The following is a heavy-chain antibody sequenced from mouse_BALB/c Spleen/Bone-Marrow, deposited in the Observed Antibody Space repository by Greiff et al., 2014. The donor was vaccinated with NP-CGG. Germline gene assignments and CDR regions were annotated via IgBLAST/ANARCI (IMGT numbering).Heavy chain of an antibody. CDR2: IHYSGST. D-gene: IGHD1-1*01. V-gene: IGHV3-1*02. Sequence: VQLKDSGPDLVKPSQSLSLTCTVTGYSITSGYSWHWIRQFPENKLEWMGYIHYSGSTNYNQSLKSRITITRDTSKNQFFVQLNSVTSEDSATYNCASTTLVALYAMDYWGQGTSVTVSS. CDR1: GYSITSGYS. J-gene: IGHJ4*01. CDR3: ASTTLVALYAMDY.